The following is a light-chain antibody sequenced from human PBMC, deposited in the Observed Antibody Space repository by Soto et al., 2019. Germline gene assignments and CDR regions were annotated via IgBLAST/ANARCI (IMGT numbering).Light chain of an antibody. CDR2: DAS. J-gene: IGKJ1*01. CDR1: QSISSW. V-gene: IGKV1-5*01. CDR3: HQYNSYSGT. Sequence: DIQMTQSPSTLSASVGDRVTITCRASQSISSWLAWYQQKPGNAPKLLIYDASSLESGVPSRFSGSGSGTEFTLTTSSLQPDDYATDYCHQYNSYSGTFGQGTKVEIK.